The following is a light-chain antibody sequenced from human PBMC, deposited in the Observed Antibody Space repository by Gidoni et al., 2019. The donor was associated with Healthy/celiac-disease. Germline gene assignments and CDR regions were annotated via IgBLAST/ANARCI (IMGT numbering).Light chain of an antibody. CDR2: AAS. CDR3: QQSYSTPLT. J-gene: IGKJ4*01. V-gene: IGKV1-39*01. CDR1: QSISSY. Sequence: DILMTQPPSSLSASVGDIVTITCRASQSISSYLNSYQQKPGKAPKLLIYAASSLQSGVPSRFSGSGSGTDFTLTISSLQPEDCATYYCQQSYSTPLTFGGGTKVEIK.